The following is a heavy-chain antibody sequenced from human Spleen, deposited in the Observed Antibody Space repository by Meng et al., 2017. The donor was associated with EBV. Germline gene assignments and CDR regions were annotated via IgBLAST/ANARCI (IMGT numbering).Heavy chain of an antibody. CDR3: ASESRRGYTPDY. D-gene: IGHD5-18*01. CDR2: LIPMSGAP. J-gene: IGHJ4*02. Sequence: QVQLVQSGAGVKKPGSSVEVSRKTSGGTFSRDAVSWVRQAPGQGLEWLGGLIPMSGAPNYAQKFQDRVTITAHESTSTHYIHLSSLRSEDTAVYYCASESRRGYTPDYWGPGTLVTVSS. CDR1: GGTFSRDA. V-gene: IGHV1-69*01.